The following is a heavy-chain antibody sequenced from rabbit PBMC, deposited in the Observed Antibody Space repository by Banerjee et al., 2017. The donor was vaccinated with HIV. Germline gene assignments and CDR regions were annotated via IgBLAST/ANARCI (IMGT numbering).Heavy chain of an antibody. CDR3: ARDTAHVGDGYGVFNL. CDR1: GFSFSSSYY. D-gene: IGHD6-1*01. V-gene: IGHV1S40*01. J-gene: IGHJ4*01. Sequence: QSLEESGGDLVKPGASLTLTCTASGFSFSSSYYMCWVRQAPGKGLEWIACIYAGSSGSTYYASWAKGRFTISKTSSTTVTLQMTSLTAADTATYFCARDTAHVGDGYGVFNLWGPGTLVTVS. CDR2: IYAGSSGST.